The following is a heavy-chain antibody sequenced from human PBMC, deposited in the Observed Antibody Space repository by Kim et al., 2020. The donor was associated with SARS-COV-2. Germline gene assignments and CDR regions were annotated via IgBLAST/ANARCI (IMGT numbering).Heavy chain of an antibody. D-gene: IGHD3-10*01. J-gene: IGHJ4*02. V-gene: IGHV3-20*01. CDR3: ARGGFGEPFDY. Sequence: TGYEDSVKGRLTISRDNAKNSLYLQMNSLRAEDTALYHCARGGFGEPFDYWGQGTLVTVSS. CDR2: T.